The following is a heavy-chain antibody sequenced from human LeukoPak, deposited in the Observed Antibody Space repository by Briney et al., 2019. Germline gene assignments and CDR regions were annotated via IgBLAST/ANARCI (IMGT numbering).Heavy chain of an antibody. CDR2: ISWDGNSI. CDR3: AKDVATVGIVDF. CDR1: GFTFNDYM. J-gene: IGHJ4*02. Sequence: GGSLRLSCAASGFTFNDYMMHWVRQPPGKGLEWVALISWDGNSIYYADSVKGRFTISRDNGKHYLYLQRLDLRTEDADFYYCAKDVATVGIVDFWGQGTLVTVST. V-gene: IGHV3-43*01. D-gene: IGHD2-21*01.